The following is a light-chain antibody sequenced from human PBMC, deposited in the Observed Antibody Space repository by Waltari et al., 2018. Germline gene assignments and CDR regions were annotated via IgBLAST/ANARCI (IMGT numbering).Light chain of an antibody. CDR3: QQSNNWPPWT. CDR1: QSVSSN. Sequence: EIVMTQSPAPLSVSCGGRVTLSCRASQSVSSNLAWYQQKAGQAPRLLIYDASSRATGIPARFSGSGSGTEFTLTISSMQSEDFAVYYCQQSNNWPPWTFGQGTKVEI. V-gene: IGKV3-15*01. J-gene: IGKJ1*01. CDR2: DAS.